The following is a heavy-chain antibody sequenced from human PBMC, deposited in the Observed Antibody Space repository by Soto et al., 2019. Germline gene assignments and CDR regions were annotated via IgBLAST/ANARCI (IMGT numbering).Heavy chain of an antibody. Sequence: LSLTCTVSGGSISSYYMSWIRQAPGKGLEWVSYISSSGSTIYYADSVKGRFTISRDNAKNSLYLQMNSLRAEDTAVYYCASSSSGWEDDWGQGTLVTVSS. CDR1: GGSISSYY. J-gene: IGHJ4*02. D-gene: IGHD6-19*01. CDR2: ISSSGSTI. CDR3: ASSSSGWEDD. V-gene: IGHV3-11*01.